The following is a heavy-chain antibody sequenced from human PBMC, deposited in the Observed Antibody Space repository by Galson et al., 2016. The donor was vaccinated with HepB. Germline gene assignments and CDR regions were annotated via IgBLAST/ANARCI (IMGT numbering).Heavy chain of an antibody. CDR3: AKEIQLWGFYYFDY. Sequence: SLRLSCAASGFTFSSYAMSWVRQAPGKGLEWVSAISGSGGSTYYADSVKGRFTISRDNSKNTLYLQMNNLRAADTAVYYCAKEIQLWGFYYFDYWCQGTLVTVSA. D-gene: IGHD5-18*01. CDR1: GFTFSSYA. CDR2: ISGSGGST. J-gene: IGHJ4*02. V-gene: IGHV3-23*01.